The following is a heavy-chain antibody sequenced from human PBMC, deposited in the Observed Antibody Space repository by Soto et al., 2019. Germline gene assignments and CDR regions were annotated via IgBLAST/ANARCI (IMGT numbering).Heavy chain of an antibody. Sequence: SQTLSLTCAVYGGSFSGYYWSWIRQPPGKGLEWIGEINHSGSTNYNPSLKSRVTISVDTSKNQFSLKLSSVTAADTAVYYCARSSRSSNLLRYWGKGNPVTVS. D-gene: IGHD6-19*01. CDR3: ARSSRSSNLLRY. V-gene: IGHV4-34*01. CDR2: INHSGST. CDR1: GGSFSGYY. J-gene: IGHJ4*02.